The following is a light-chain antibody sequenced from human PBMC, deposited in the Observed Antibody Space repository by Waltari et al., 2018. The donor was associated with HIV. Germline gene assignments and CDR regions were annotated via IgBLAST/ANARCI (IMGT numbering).Light chain of an antibody. CDR1: SSNIGNNY. CDR3: GTWDSSLSAGV. J-gene: IGLJ2*01. Sequence: QSVLTQPPSVSAAPGQKITISCSGSSSNIGNNYVSWYQQPPGTAPKLLIYDNPRRPPVMPDRYAGSKSGTSATLGITGLQTGDEADYYCGTWDSSLSAGVFGGGTKVTVL. V-gene: IGLV1-51*01. CDR2: DNP.